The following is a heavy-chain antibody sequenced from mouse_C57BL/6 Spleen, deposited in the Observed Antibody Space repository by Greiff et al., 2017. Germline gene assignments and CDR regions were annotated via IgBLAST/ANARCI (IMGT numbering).Heavy chain of an antibody. CDR3: ARGYYGKGDY. CDR1: GYNFTSYW. V-gene: IGHV1-69*01. J-gene: IGHJ2*01. CDR2: IDPSDSYT. D-gene: IGHD1-1*01. Sequence: QVQLQQPGAELVMPGASVKLSCKASGYNFTSYWMHWVKQRPGQGLEWIGEIDPSDSYTNYNQKFKGKSTLTVDKSSSTAYMQLSSLTSEDSAVYYCARGYYGKGDYWGQGTTLTVSS.